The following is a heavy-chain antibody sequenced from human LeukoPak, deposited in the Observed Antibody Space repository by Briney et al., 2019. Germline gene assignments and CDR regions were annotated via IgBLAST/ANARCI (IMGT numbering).Heavy chain of an antibody. D-gene: IGHD3-22*01. V-gene: IGHV4-39*07. CDR1: GGSISSSSYY. Sequence: PSETLSLTCTVSGGSISSSSYYWGWIRQPPGKGLEWIGSIYCSGSTYYNPSLKSRVTISVDTSKNQFSLKLSSVTAADTAVYYCARDLDHSSGYFVGDYWGQGTLVTVSS. CDR3: ARDLDHSSGYFVGDY. CDR2: IYCSGST. J-gene: IGHJ4*02.